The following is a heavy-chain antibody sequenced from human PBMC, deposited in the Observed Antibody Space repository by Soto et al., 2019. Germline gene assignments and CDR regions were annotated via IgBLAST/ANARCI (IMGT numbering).Heavy chain of an antibody. CDR1: GYTFTSYA. CDR2: INAGNGNT. D-gene: IGHD6-19*01. CDR3: ARAVAVPADFDD. V-gene: IGHV1-3*01. Sequence: ASVKVSCKASGYTFTSYAMHWVRQAPGQRLEWMGWINAGNGNTKYSQKFQGRVTITRDTSASTAYMELSSLRSEDTAVYDCARAVAVPADFDDWGTGTLVTVSS. J-gene: IGHJ4*02.